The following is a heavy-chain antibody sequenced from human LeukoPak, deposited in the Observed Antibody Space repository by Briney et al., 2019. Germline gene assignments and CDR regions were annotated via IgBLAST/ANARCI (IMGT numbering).Heavy chain of an antibody. CDR2: INPNSGGT. CDR1: GYTFTGYY. D-gene: IGHD4-23*01. Sequence: GASVKVSCKASGYTFTGYYMHWVRQAPGQGLEWLERINPNSGGTNYAQKFQGRVTMTRDTSITTAYMELSRLRSDDTAVYYCARDRAEYGGNSLGYWGQGTLVTVSS. J-gene: IGHJ4*02. CDR3: ARDRAEYGGNSLGY. V-gene: IGHV1-2*06.